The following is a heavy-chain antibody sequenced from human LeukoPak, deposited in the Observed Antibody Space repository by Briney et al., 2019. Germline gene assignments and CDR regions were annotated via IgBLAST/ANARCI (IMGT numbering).Heavy chain of an antibody. Sequence: GGSLRLSCAASGFTFSSYNMNWVRQAPGKGLEWVSSISSSSTYIYYADSVKGRFTISRDNAKNSLYLQMNSLRAEDTAVYYCARDLRYYDSSGYYDYWGQGTLVTVSS. CDR1: GFTFSSYN. CDR2: ISSSSTYI. CDR3: ARDLRYYDSSGYYDY. J-gene: IGHJ4*02. D-gene: IGHD3-22*01. V-gene: IGHV3-21*01.